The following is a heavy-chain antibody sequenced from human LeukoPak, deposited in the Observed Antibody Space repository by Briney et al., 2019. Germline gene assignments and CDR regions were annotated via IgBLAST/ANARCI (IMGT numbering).Heavy chain of an antibody. CDR2: ISWDGGST. CDR1: GFTFDDYT. CDR3: AKEGYYDFWSGSPPHYYYYYMDV. D-gene: IGHD3-3*01. Sequence: PGGSLRLSCAASGFTFDDYTMHWVRQAPGKGLEGVSLISWDGGSTYYADSVKGRSTISRDNSKNSLYLQMNSLRTEDTALYYCAKEGYYDFWSGSPPHYYYYYMDVWGKGTTVTVSS. V-gene: IGHV3-43*01. J-gene: IGHJ6*03.